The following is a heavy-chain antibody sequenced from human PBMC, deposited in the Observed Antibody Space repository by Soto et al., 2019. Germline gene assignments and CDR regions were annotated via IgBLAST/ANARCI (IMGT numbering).Heavy chain of an antibody. J-gene: IGHJ4*02. Sequence: GGSLRLSCAASGFTFSSYAMSWVRQAPGKGLEWVSAISGSGGSTYYEDSVKGRFTISRDKSKNTLYLEMNSLRAEDTAVYYGAKEATLEVVPAAIGYWGQGTLVTVSS. CDR1: GFTFSSYA. V-gene: IGHV3-23*01. CDR3: AKEATLEVVPAAIGY. D-gene: IGHD2-2*01. CDR2: ISGSGGST.